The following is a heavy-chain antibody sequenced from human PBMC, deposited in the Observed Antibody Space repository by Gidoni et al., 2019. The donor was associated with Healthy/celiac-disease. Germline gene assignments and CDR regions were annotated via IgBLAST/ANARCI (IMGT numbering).Heavy chain of an antibody. Sequence: EVQLVESGGGLVQPGRSLRLSCAASGFTFDDYAMPWVRQAPGKGLEWVSGISWNSGSIGYADSVKGRFTISRDNAKNSLYLQMNSLRAEDTALYYCAKDISPGRYDFWSGYPFDYWGQGTLVTVSS. J-gene: IGHJ4*02. CDR2: ISWNSGSI. CDR3: AKDISPGRYDFWSGYPFDY. V-gene: IGHV3-9*01. D-gene: IGHD3-3*01. CDR1: GFTFDDYA.